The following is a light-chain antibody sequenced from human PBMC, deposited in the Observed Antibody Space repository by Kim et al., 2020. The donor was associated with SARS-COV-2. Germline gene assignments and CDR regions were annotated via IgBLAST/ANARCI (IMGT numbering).Light chain of an antibody. V-gene: IGLV4-69*01. CDR3: QTWGTGIVV. CDR1: SGHSSYA. Sequence: SVKLPCTLSSGHSSYAIAWHQQQPEKGPRYLMKLNSDGSHSKGDGIPDRFSGSSSGAERYLTISSLQSEDEADYYCQTWGTGIVVFGGGTKLTVL. CDR2: LNSDGSH. J-gene: IGLJ2*01.